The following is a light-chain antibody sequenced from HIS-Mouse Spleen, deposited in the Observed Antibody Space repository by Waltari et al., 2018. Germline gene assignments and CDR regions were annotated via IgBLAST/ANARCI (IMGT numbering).Light chain of an antibody. V-gene: IGLV2-23*01. CDR2: EGS. CDR3: CSYAGSSTWV. J-gene: IGLJ3*02. CDR1: SSHGGSYNL. Sequence: QSALTQPASVSGSPGQSITISCPGTSSHGGSYNLVSWYQQHPGKAPKLMIYEGSKRPSGVSNRFSGSKSGNTASLTISGLQAEDEADYYCCSYAGSSTWVFGGGTKLTVL.